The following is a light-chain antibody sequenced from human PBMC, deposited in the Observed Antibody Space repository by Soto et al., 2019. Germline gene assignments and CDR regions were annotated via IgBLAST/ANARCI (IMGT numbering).Light chain of an antibody. CDR2: YDS. Sequence: SYELTQPPSVSVAPGKTARITCGGNNIGSKSVHWYQQKPGQAPVLVIYYDSDRPSGIPERSSGSKSGNTATLTISRVEAGDEADYSCQVWDSSSDHPHVVFGGGTKLTVL. CDR3: QVWDSSSDHPHVV. CDR1: NIGSKS. J-gene: IGLJ2*01. V-gene: IGLV3-21*04.